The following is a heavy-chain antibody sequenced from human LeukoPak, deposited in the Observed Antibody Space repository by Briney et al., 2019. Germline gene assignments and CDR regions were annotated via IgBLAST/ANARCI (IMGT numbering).Heavy chain of an antibody. CDR2: IKPNSGGT. D-gene: IGHD3-22*01. V-gene: IGHV1-2*06. CDR3: ARDHYYDSSGDAFDI. CDR1: GYTFTGYY. J-gene: IGHJ3*02. Sequence: ASVKVSCKASGYTFTGYYMRCVLQTPGQGRESNRRIKPNSGGTNYAQKFQGTVTMTRNTSISKAYMELSRLRSDDTAVYYCARDHYYDSSGDAFDIWGQGTMVTVSS.